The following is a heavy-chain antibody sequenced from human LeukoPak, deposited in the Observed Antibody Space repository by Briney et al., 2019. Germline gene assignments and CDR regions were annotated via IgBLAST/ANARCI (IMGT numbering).Heavy chain of an antibody. CDR3: AKDRANWAIDD. CDR1: GFTFTDHP. CDR2: IGGDGIA. J-gene: IGHJ4*02. V-gene: IGHV3-69-1*01. D-gene: IGHD3-16*01. Sequence: GESLRLSCVASGFTFTDHPMNWVRQAPGKGLEWISYIGGDGIAFYADPVKGRFTASKDDARKSMHLQMNSLRVEDTAVYYCAKDRANWAIDDWGQGTQVTVSS.